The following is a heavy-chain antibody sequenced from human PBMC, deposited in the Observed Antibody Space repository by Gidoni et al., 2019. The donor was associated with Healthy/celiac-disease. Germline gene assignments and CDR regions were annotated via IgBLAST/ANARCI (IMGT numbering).Heavy chain of an antibody. CDR2: IIPILGIA. Sequence: QVQLVQSGAEVKKPGSSVKVSCKASGGTFSSYAISWVRQAPGQGLEWMGRIIPILGIANYAQKFQGRVTITADKSTSTAYMELSSLRSEDTAVYYCARDMYSSSAGRFDYWGQGTLVTVSS. CDR1: GGTFSSYA. J-gene: IGHJ4*02. CDR3: ARDMYSSSAGRFDY. D-gene: IGHD6-6*01. V-gene: IGHV1-69*04.